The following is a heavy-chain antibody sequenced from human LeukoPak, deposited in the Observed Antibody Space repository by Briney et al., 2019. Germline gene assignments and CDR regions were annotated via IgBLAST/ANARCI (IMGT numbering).Heavy chain of an antibody. V-gene: IGHV3-48*03. J-gene: IGHJ4*02. D-gene: IGHD4-17*01. CDR1: GFTFSNYE. CDR3: ARRTTGDDY. CDR2: ISSGGLTM. Sequence: GGSLRLSCAASGFTFSNYEMNWVRQAPGREQEWVSYISSGGLTMYYADSVKGRFTISRDNAKNSLYLQMNSLRAEDTAVYYCARRTTGDDYWGQGTLVTVSS.